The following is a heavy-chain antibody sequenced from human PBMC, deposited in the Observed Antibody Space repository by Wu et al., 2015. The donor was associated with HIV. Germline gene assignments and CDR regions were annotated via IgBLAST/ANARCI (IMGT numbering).Heavy chain of an antibody. CDR1: GGTFSSYA. D-gene: IGHD2-2*01. V-gene: IGHV1-69*12. CDR3: ARGDIVVVPAAIPEAWSSAFDI. Sequence: QVQLVQSGAEVKKPGSSVKVSCKASGGTFSSYAISWVRQAPGQGLEWMGGIIPIFGTANYAQKFQGRVTITADESTSTAYMELSSLRSEDTAVYYCARGDIVVVPAAIPEAWSSAFDIWGQGTMVTVSS. J-gene: IGHJ3*02. CDR2: IIPIFGTA.